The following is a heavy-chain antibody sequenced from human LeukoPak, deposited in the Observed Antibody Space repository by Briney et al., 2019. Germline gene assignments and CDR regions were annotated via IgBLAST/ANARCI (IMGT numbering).Heavy chain of an antibody. V-gene: IGHV3-66*01. CDR3: VRDDPAFYDFWSAQRSPSVRDY. CDR1: GFTVNRNY. CDR2: IYSGGNT. J-gene: IGHJ4*02. D-gene: IGHD3-3*01. Sequence: GGSLRLSCAASGFTVNRNYMSWVRQAPGKGLEWVSVIYSGGNTYYADSVKGRFTISRDNSKNTLYLHMNSLRAEDTAVYFCVRDDPAFYDFWSAQRSPSVRDYWGQGTLVTVSS.